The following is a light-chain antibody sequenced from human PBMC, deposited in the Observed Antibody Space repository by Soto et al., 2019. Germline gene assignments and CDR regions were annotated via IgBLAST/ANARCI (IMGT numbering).Light chain of an antibody. CDR3: QQYANSPVT. V-gene: IGKV3-20*01. CDR1: QSVSSSY. J-gene: IGKJ3*01. CDR2: GSS. Sequence: EIVLTQSPATLSVSAGERATLSCRASQSVSSSYLAWYQLKPGQAPRLLIYGSSSRATGIPDRFSGSKSGTDFTLTISRLEPEDFAVYYCQQYANSPVTFGPGTKVDIK.